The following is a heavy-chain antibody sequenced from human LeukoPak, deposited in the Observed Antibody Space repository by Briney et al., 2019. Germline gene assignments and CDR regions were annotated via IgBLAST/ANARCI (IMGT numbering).Heavy chain of an antibody. Sequence: PGGSLRLSCTTSGFIFAKYGMAWVRQSPGKGLEWVSTISASGADTYYADSVKGRFTISRDNSRNALYLQLSRLRVDDTAFYYCPKPLLTPCNWGPGTLVTVSS. CDR3: PKPLLTPCN. CDR2: ISASGADT. CDR1: GFIFAKYG. V-gene: IGHV3-23*01. D-gene: IGHD2/OR15-2a*01. J-gene: IGHJ4*02.